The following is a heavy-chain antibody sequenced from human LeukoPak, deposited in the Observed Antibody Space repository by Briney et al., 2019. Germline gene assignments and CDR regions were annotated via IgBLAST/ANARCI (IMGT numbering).Heavy chain of an antibody. CDR2: ISYDSAIK. CDR3: VRDNPRCCGVVPANIDDF. J-gene: IGHJ4*02. Sequence: PGGSLRLSCAASGFTLSTDSMNWVRQAPGKGLEWISYISYDSAIKYYADSVRGRFTISRDNAKNSLSLQMHSLRAEDTAVYYCVRDNPRCCGVVPANIDDFWGQGTLVTVSS. V-gene: IGHV3-48*01. D-gene: IGHD2-15*01. CDR1: GFTLSTDS.